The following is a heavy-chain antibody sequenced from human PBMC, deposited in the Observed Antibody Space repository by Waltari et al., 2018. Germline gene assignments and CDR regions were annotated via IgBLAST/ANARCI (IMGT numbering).Heavy chain of an antibody. CDR2: IYFSGST. J-gene: IGHJ4*02. D-gene: IGHD4-4*01. V-gene: IGHV4-30-4*08. CDR3: ARRGRTTLSYYFDY. Sequence: QVQLQESGPGLVKPSQTLSLTCPVSGGSIIRGDYYWSWIRQPPGKGLEWIGYIYFSGSTYYNPSLKSRVTISVDTSKNQFSLKLNSVTAADTAVYYCARRGRTTLSYYFDYWGQGTLVTVSS. CDR1: GGSIIRGDYY.